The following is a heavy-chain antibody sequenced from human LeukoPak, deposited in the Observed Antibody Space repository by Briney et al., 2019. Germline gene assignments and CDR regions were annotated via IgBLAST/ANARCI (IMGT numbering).Heavy chain of an antibody. J-gene: IGHJ4*02. CDR2: INHSGST. V-gene: IGHV4-34*01. Sequence: KPSETLSLTCTVSGGSISSYYWSWIRQPPGKGLEWIGEINHSGSTNYNPSLKSRVTISVDTSKNQFSLKLSSVTAADTAVYYCARVGQDSSGYYYLDYWGQGTLVTVSS. D-gene: IGHD3-22*01. CDR1: GGSISSYY. CDR3: ARVGQDSSGYYYLDY.